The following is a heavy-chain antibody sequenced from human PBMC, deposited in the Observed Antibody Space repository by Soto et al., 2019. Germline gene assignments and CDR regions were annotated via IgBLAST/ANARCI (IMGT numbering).Heavy chain of an antibody. V-gene: IGHV1-18*01. Sequence: QVQLVQSGDEVKKPGASVRVSCRASGYTFSSFGISWVRQAPGQGLEWMGWVRPDSGNTDYAQKFEGRVTMTADTSTSTAYMELRSLRSDDTAVYYCARDRSTSDSWGQGTLVIVSS. CDR2: VRPDSGNT. D-gene: IGHD2-2*01. CDR3: ARDRSTSDS. J-gene: IGHJ4*02. CDR1: GYTFSSFG.